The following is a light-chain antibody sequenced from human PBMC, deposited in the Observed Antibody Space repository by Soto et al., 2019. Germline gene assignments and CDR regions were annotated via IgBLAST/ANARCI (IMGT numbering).Light chain of an antibody. Sequence: DLQMTQSPSTLSASVGDRVTITCRASQSISSWLTWYQQKPGKAPKLLIYDVSSLESGVPSRFSGSGSGTEFTLTISSLQPDDFATYYCRQYNSYSWTFGQGTKVEIK. CDR3: RQYNSYSWT. CDR2: DVS. CDR1: QSISSW. V-gene: IGKV1-5*01. J-gene: IGKJ1*01.